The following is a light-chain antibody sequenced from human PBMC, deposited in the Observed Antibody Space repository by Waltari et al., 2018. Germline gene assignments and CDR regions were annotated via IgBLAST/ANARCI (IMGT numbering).Light chain of an antibody. Sequence: QSALTQPASVSGSPGQSITISCTGTSSDIGAYNFVSWYQNHPGKGPKVMIYDVNKRPSVVSSRCSGSKSGNTASLTISGLHAEDEADYYCSAYTTGSTRYVFGRWTKVTVL. CDR3: SAYTTGSTRYV. CDR2: DVN. V-gene: IGLV2-14*01. CDR1: SSDIGAYNF. J-gene: IGLJ1*01.